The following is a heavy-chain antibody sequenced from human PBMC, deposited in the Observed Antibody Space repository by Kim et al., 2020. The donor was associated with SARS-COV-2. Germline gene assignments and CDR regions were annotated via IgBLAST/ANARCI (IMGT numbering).Heavy chain of an antibody. J-gene: IGHJ4*02. D-gene: IGHD3-22*01. CDR3: AGDSSGYSLDY. CDR2: IYYSGST. CDR1: GGSISSGGYY. V-gene: IGHV4-31*03. Sequence: SETLSLTCTVSGGSISSGGYYWSWIRQHPWKGLEWIGYIYYSGSTYYNPSLKSRVTIPVDTSKNQFSLKLSSVTAADTAVYYCAGDSSGYSLDYWGQGTLVTVSS.